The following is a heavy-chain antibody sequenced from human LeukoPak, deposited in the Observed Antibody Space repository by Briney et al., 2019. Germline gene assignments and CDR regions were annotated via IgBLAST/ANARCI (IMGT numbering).Heavy chain of an antibody. J-gene: IGHJ5*02. CDR3: ARRLPFFGGNSAWFDP. Sequence: GASVTVSFTASGGTFSSYAISWVRQAPGQGLEWMGGIIPIFGTANYAQKFQGRVTITADESTSTAYMELSSLRSEDTAVYYCARRLPFFGGNSAWFDPWGQGTLVTVSS. V-gene: IGHV1-69*13. CDR1: GGTFSSYA. CDR2: IIPIFGTA. D-gene: IGHD4-23*01.